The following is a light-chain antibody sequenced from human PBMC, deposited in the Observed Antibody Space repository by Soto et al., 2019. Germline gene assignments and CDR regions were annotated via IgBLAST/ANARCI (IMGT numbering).Light chain of an antibody. Sequence: QSVLTQPASVSGSPGQSITISCTGTSSDVGGYNFVSWYQHHPGKALKLMIFDVSIRPSGVSNRFSGSKSGNTASLTISGLQPEDEADYYCSSYTTSNTRQIAFGTGTKVTVL. CDR1: SSDVGGYNF. CDR2: DVS. CDR3: SSYTTSNTRQIA. V-gene: IGLV2-14*03. J-gene: IGLJ1*01.